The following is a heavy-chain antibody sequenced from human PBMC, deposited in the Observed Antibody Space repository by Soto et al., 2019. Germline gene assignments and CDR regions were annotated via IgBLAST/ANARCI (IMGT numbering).Heavy chain of an antibody. Sequence: PGGSLRLSCAASGFIFKMYWMHWVRQSPGKGLVWISRIYSDYADSVRGRFTISRDNVNDTLYLQMNNLRAEDSGLYYCTRGPRPISTGTGAYWGQGTQVTVSS. V-gene: IGHV3-74*01. D-gene: IGHD3-10*01. CDR3: TRGPRPISTGTGAY. J-gene: IGHJ4*02. CDR1: GFIFKMYW. CDR2: IYSD.